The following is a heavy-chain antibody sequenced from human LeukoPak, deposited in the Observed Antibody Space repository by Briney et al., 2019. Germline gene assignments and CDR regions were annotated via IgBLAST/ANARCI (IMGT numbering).Heavy chain of an antibody. J-gene: IGHJ5*02. V-gene: IGHV4-59*01. CDR2: IYYSGST. D-gene: IGHD5-18*01. Sequence: SETQSLTCTVSGGSISSYHWSWIRQPPGKGLEWIGYIYYSGSTNYNPSLKSRVTISADTSKNQFSLKLSSVTAADTAVYYCARTLLRMASVDTAISWFDPWGQGTPVTVSS. CDR1: GGSISSYH. CDR3: ARTLLRMASVDTAISWFDP.